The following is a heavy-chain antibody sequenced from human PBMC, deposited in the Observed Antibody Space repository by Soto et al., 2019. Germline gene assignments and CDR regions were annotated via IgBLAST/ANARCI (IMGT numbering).Heavy chain of an antibody. CDR1: GGSISSGGYS. Sequence: LSLTCAVSGGSISSGGYSWSWIRQPPGKGLEWIGYIYHSGSTCYNPSLKSRVTISVDRSKNQFSLKLSSVTAADTAVYYCARAHYGDYASLGYWGQGTLVTVSS. J-gene: IGHJ4*02. V-gene: IGHV4-30-2*01. D-gene: IGHD4-17*01. CDR2: IYHSGST. CDR3: ARAHYGDYASLGY.